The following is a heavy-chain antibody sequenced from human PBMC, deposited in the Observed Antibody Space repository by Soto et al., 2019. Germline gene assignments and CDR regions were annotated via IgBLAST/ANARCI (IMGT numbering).Heavy chain of an antibody. J-gene: IGHJ4*02. Sequence: SETLSLTCTVSRGSISSSTNYWAWFRPPSGKSQEWIATFFYSVSTYYNPSLKSRVAISLATSKRQFSLKLRSVTAADTAVYYCARHAAGWYFDSGGQGTLLPVSS. CDR2: FFYSVST. V-gene: IGHV4-39*01. CDR3: ARHAAGWYFDS. CDR1: RGSISSSTNY. D-gene: IGHD6-25*01.